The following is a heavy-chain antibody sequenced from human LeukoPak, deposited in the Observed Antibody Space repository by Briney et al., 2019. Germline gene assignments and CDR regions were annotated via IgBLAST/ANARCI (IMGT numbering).Heavy chain of an antibody. CDR2: IHRDGRT. Sequence: PSETLSLTCAVSGVSISSSEWWIWVRQPPGQGLEWIGEIHRDGRTRHNPSLKSRVTMSMDYSKNQFSLSVTSVTAADTAIYYCGKTDIYFNPIDYWGPGSLVTVSS. J-gene: IGHJ4*02. D-gene: IGHD3-9*01. CDR1: GVSISSSEW. V-gene: IGHV4-4*02. CDR3: GKTDIYFNPIDY.